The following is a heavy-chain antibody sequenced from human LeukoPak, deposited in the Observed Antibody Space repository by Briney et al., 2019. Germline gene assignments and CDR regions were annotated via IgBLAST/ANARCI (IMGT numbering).Heavy chain of an antibody. J-gene: IGHJ5*02. D-gene: IGHD5-12*01. V-gene: IGHV3-23*01. CDR2: ISGSGGGT. CDR1: GLTFSSYA. Sequence: GGSLRLSCAAPGLTFSSYAMSWVRQAPGKGLEWVSAISGSGGGTYYADSVKGRLTISRDNSKNTLYLQMSSLRAEDTAVYYCAKAFSAYENWPPNWFDPWGQGTLVTVSS. CDR3: AKAFSAYENWPPNWFDP.